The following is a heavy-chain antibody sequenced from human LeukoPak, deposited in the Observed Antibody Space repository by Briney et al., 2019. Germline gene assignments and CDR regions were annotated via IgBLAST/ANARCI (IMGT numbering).Heavy chain of an antibody. Sequence: SSETLSLTCTVSGGSISSYYWSWIRQHPGKGLEWIGYIYYSGSTYYNPSLKSRVTISVDTSKNQFSLKLSSVTAADTAVYYCARGRGNYYDSSGYSLYFDYWGQGTLVTVSS. V-gene: IGHV4-59*06. CDR2: IYYSGST. J-gene: IGHJ4*02. CDR1: GGSISSYY. D-gene: IGHD3-22*01. CDR3: ARGRGNYYDSSGYSLYFDY.